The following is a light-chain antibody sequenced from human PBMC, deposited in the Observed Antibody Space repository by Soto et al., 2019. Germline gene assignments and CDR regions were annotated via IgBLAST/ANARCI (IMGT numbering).Light chain of an antibody. V-gene: IGLV2-8*01. CDR3: SSYANNNSFKFV. J-gene: IGLJ1*01. CDR1: SSDVGTYKY. CDR2: EVS. Sequence: QSALTQPPSASGSPGQSVTISCTGTSSDVGTYKYVSWYQQHPGKATKLMIYEVSKRPSGVPDRFSGSKSSNTSSLTVSGLQAEDEADYYCSSYANNNSFKFVFGTGTKLTVL.